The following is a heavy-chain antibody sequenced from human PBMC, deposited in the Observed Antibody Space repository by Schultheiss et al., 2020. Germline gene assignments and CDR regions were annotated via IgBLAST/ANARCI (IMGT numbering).Heavy chain of an antibody. CDR2: ISYDGSNK. J-gene: IGHJ4*02. D-gene: IGHD6-13*01. CDR3: ARARYYKSSWYSDYFDG. Sequence: PGGSLRLSCAASGFTFSSYGMHWVRQAPGKGLEWVAVISYDGSNKYYADSVKGRFTISRDNSKNTLYLQMSSLRAEDTAVFYCARARYYKSSWYSDYFDGWGQGTLVTVAS. CDR1: GFTFSSYG. V-gene: IGHV3-30*03.